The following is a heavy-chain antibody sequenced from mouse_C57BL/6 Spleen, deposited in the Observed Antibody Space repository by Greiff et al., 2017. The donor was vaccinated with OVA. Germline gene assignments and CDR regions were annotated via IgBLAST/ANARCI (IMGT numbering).Heavy chain of an antibody. CDR3: ARTDGYDGGEDY. CDR2: IDPSDSYT. J-gene: IGHJ2*01. Sequence: QVQLQQPGAELVMPGASVKLSCKASGYTFTSYWMHWVKQRPGQGLEWIGEIDPSDSYTNYNQKFKGKSTLTVDKSSSTAYMQLSSLTSEDSAVYYCARTDGYDGGEDYWGQGTTLTVSS. CDR1: GYTFTSYW. D-gene: IGHD2-2*01. V-gene: IGHV1-69*01.